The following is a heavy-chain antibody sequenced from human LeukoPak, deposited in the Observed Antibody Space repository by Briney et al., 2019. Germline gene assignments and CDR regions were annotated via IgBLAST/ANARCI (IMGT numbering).Heavy chain of an antibody. Sequence: GGSLRLSCAASGFTFSSDWMHWVRHAPGKGLVWVSRINSDGSSTSYADSVKGRFTISRENAKNTVYLQMNSLRAEDTAVYYRAKDWSYQGNYYYMDVWGKGTTVTVSS. D-gene: IGHD3-10*01. CDR2: INSDGSST. J-gene: IGHJ6*03. V-gene: IGHV3-74*01. CDR3: AKDWSYQGNYYYMDV. CDR1: GFTFSSDW.